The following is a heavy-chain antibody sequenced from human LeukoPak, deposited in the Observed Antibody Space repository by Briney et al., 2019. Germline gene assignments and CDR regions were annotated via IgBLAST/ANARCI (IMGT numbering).Heavy chain of an antibody. CDR2: IIPILGIA. Sequence: ASVKVSCKASGGTFSSYAISWVRQAPGQGLEWMGRIIPILGIANYAQKFQGRVTITADKSTSTAYMELSSLRSEDTAVYYCARDRGIAAAGLIFDYWGQGTLVTVSS. V-gene: IGHV1-69*04. CDR1: GGTFSSYA. J-gene: IGHJ4*02. D-gene: IGHD6-13*01. CDR3: ARDRGIAAAGLIFDY.